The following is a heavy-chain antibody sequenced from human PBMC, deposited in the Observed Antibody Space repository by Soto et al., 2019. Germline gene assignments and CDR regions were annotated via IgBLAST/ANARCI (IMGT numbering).Heavy chain of an antibody. CDR2: FDPEDGET. V-gene: IGHV1-24*01. J-gene: IGHJ4*02. CDR3: ATVTFPLTTYDY. Sequence: ASVKVSCKVSGYTLTELSMHWVRQAPGKGLEWMGGFDPEDGETIYAQKFQGRVTMTEDTSTDTAYMELSSLRSEDTAVYYCATVTFPLTTYDYWGQGTLVTVSS. CDR1: GYTLTELS. D-gene: IGHD4-17*01.